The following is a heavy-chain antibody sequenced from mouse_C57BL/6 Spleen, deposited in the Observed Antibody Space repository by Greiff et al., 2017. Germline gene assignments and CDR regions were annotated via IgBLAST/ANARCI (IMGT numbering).Heavy chain of an antibody. V-gene: IGHV3-6*01. Sequence: EVQLQQSGPGLVKPSQSLSLTCSVTGYSITSGYYWNWIRQFPGNKLEWMGYISYDGSNNYNPSLKNRISITRDTSKNQFFLKLNSVTTEDTATYYCARGDYYGPWYFDYWGQGTTLTVSS. CDR2: ISYDGSN. D-gene: IGHD1-1*01. CDR3: ARGDYYGPWYFDY. J-gene: IGHJ2*01. CDR1: GYSITSGYY.